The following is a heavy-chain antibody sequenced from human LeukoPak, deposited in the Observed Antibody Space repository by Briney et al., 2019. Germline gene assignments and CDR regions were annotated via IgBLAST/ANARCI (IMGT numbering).Heavy chain of an antibody. Sequence: SETLSLTCAVYGGSFSGYYWSWIRQPPGKGLEWIGEINHSGSTNYNPSLKSRVTISVDTSKNQFSLKLSSVTAADTAVYYCARLRRRTRYNWIRDAFDIWGQGTMVTVSS. J-gene: IGHJ3*02. CDR1: GGSFSGYY. CDR3: ARLRRRTRYNWIRDAFDI. V-gene: IGHV4-34*01. CDR2: INHSGST. D-gene: IGHD1-20*01.